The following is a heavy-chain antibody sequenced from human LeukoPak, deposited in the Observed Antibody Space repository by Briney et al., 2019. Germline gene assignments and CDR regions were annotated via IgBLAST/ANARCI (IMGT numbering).Heavy chain of an antibody. CDR2: ISWNSGSI. CDR3: AKDSSSGWQCFDY. CDR1: GFTFDDYA. V-gene: IGHV3-9*01. D-gene: IGHD6-19*01. Sequence: GRSLRLSCAASGFTFDDYAMHWVRQAPGKGLEWVSGISWNSGSIGYADSVKGRFTISRDNAKNSLYLQMNSLRAEDTALYYCAKDSSSGWQCFDYWGQGTLVTVSS. J-gene: IGHJ4*02.